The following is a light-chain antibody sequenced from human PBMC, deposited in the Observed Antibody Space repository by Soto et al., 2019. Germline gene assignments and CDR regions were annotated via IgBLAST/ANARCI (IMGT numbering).Light chain of an antibody. V-gene: IGLV2-11*01. Sequence: QSVLTQPHSVSGSPGQSVTISCTGTSIDVGAYDFVSWYQQHPGKAPKLLIYVVSGRPSGVPHRFSGSKSGNAASLTISGLQAEDEADYYCCSYAGGGTYVFGSGTKVTVL. J-gene: IGLJ1*01. CDR3: CSYAGGGTYV. CDR2: VVS. CDR1: SIDVGAYDF.